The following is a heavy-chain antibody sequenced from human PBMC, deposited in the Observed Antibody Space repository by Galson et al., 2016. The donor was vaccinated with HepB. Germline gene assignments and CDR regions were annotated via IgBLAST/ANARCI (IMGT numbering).Heavy chain of an antibody. D-gene: IGHD3-10*01. CDR3: PREMTVSYFD. CDR1: GFTFNAHW. J-gene: IGHJ4*02. Sequence: SLRLSCAASGFTFNAHWMNWVRQAPGKGLEWVANIRGDGIVSYYAGSARGRFTNSRDNATNSLYLQMNGLRVDETAVYYCPREMTVSYFDWGQGTLGTVSS. CDR2: IRGDGIVS. V-gene: IGHV3-7*01.